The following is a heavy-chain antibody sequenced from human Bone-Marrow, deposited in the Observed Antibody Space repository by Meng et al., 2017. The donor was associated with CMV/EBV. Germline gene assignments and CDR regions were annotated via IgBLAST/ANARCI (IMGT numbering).Heavy chain of an antibody. Sequence: YYWSWIRQPPGKGLEWMREINHSGSTNYNPSLKSRVTISVDTSKNQFSLKLSSVTAADTAVYYCARTLTGYSSSWYDGGAELNWFDPWGQGTLVTVSS. CDR1: YY. D-gene: IGHD6-13*01. J-gene: IGHJ5*02. V-gene: IGHV4-34*01. CDR2: INHSGST. CDR3: ARTLTGYSSSWYDGGAELNWFDP.